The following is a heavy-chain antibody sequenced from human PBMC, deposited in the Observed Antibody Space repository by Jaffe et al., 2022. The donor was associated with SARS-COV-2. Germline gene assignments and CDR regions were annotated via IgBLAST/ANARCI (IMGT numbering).Heavy chain of an antibody. Sequence: QVQLVESGGGVVQPGRSLRLSCAASGFTFSSYAMHWVRQAPGKGLEWVAVISYDGSNKYYADSVKGRFTISRDNSKNTLYLQMNSLRAEDTAVYYCARDLSDNYDYVWGSFSLDYWGQGTLVTVSS. CDR1: GFTFSSYA. V-gene: IGHV3-30-3*01. D-gene: IGHD3-16*01. CDR3: ARDLSDNYDYVWGSFSLDY. J-gene: IGHJ4*02. CDR2: ISYDGSNK.